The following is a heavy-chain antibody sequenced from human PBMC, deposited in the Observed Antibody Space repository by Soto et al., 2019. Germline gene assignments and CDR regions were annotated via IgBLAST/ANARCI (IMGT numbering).Heavy chain of an antibody. CDR3: ARDRGDSTVTTVMQV. D-gene: IGHD4-17*01. Sequence: EVQLVESGGGLVKPGGSLRLSCAASGFTFSVYSMTWVRQAPGKGLEWVSSVSTGSRYIYYADSVKGRFTISRDNAKNSLFLQMSSLIAEDTAVYYCARDRGDSTVTTVMQVWGQGTMVTVSS. CDR2: VSTGSRYI. J-gene: IGHJ3*01. CDR1: GFTFSVYS. V-gene: IGHV3-21*01.